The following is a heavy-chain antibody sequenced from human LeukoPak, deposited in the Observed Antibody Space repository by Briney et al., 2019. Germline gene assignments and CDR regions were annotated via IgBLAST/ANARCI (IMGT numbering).Heavy chain of an antibody. CDR3: ARGRLRRITMVRGVESFVYYFDY. V-gene: IGHV3-21*04. D-gene: IGHD3-10*01. CDR1: GFTFSSYS. Sequence: GGSLRLSCAASGFTFSSYSMNWVRQAPGKGLEWVSSISSSSSYIYYADSVKGRFTISRDNAKNSLYLQMNSLRAEDTAVYYCARGRLRRITMVRGVESFVYYFDYWGQGTLVTVSS. CDR2: ISSSSSYI. J-gene: IGHJ4*02.